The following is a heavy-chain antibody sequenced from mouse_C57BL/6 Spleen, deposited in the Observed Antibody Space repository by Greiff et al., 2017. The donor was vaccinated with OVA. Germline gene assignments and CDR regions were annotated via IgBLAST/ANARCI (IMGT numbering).Heavy chain of an antibody. V-gene: IGHV5-16*01. CDR2: INYDGSST. CDR1: GFTFSDYY. Sequence: EVMLVESEGGLVQPGSSMKLSCTASGFTFSDYYMAWVRQVPEKGLEWVANINYDGSSTYYLDSLKSRFIISRDNAKNILYLQMSSLKSEDTATYYCAREGAYYYGSSHWYFDVWGTGTTVTVSS. D-gene: IGHD1-1*01. CDR3: AREGAYYYGSSHWYFDV. J-gene: IGHJ1*03.